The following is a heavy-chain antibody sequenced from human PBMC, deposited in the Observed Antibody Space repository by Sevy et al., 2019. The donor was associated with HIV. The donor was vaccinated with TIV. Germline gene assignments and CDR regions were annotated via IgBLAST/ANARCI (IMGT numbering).Heavy chain of an antibody. D-gene: IGHD3-16*01. CDR1: GFTFSDSW. J-gene: IGHJ6*02. V-gene: IGHV3-7*01. CDR3: ARGRRNWGLGGLDV. Sequence: GGSLRLSCAASGFTFSDSWMTWVRQAPGKGLEWVANIKEDGNEKYYVDSVKGRFTLSRDNAKMSLNLEISSLRVEDTAIYYCARGRRNWGLGGLDVWGQGTTVTVSS. CDR2: IKEDGNEK.